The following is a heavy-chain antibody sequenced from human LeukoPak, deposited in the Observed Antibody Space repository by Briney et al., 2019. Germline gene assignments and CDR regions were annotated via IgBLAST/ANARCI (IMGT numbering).Heavy chain of an antibody. Sequence: GRSLRLSCAASGFTFSSYAMHWVRQAPGKGLEWVAVISYDGSNKYYADSVKGRFTISRDNAKNSLYLQMNSLRAEDTAVYYCARASPDFDYWGQGTLVTVSS. CDR3: ARASPDFDY. CDR2: ISYDGSNK. J-gene: IGHJ4*02. V-gene: IGHV3-30*04. CDR1: GFTFSSYA.